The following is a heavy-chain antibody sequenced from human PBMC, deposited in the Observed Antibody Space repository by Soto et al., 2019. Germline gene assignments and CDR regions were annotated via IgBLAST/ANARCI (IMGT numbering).Heavy chain of an antibody. D-gene: IGHD3-9*01. Sequence: PGGSLRLSCAASGFSVTGNCMTWVRQSPGKGLECVSVIYAGGNTYYPDSVKGRFTISSDNSKNTLFLQMNNLRAEDTAVYYCARVTTFYDILTSSYALNYFDYWGQGTRVTVSS. CDR1: GFSVTGNC. J-gene: IGHJ4*02. V-gene: IGHV3-53*01. CDR2: IYAGGNT. CDR3: ARVTTFYDILTSSYALNYFDY.